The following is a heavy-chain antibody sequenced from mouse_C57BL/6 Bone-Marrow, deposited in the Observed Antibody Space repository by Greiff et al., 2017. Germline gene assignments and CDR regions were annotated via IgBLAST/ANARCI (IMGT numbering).Heavy chain of an antibody. CDR2: ISYDGSN. CDR1: GYSITSGYY. V-gene: IGHV3-6*01. J-gene: IGHJ1*03. D-gene: IGHD1-1*01. CDR3: ARGGGSSLWYFDV. Sequence: ESGPGLVKPSQSLSLTCSVTGYSITSGYYWNWIRQFPGNKLEWMGYISYDGSNNYNPSLKNRISITRDTSKNQFFLKLNSVTTEDTATYYCARGGGSSLWYFDVWGTGTTVTVSS.